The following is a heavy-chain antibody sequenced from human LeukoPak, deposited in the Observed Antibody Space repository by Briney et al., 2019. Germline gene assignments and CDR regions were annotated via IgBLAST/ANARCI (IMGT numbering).Heavy chain of an antibody. V-gene: IGHV3-33*01. CDR1: GFTFSNYG. D-gene: IGHD3-10*01. CDR3: ARTTTPHYYGSGSYALGY. J-gene: IGHJ4*02. CDR2: IWYDGSNK. Sequence: PGGSLRLSCAASGFTFSNYGMHWVRQAPGKGLEWVAVIWYDGSNKYYTDSVKGRFTISRDNSKNTLYLQMSSLSAEDTAVYYCARTTTPHYYGSGSYALGYWGQGTLVTVPS.